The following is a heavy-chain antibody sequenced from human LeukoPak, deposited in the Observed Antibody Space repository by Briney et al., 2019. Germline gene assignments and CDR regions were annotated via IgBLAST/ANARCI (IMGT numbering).Heavy chain of an antibody. CDR3: ARCPSYYHDSSGYYPVRDAFDI. CDR2: INPSGGST. CDR1: GYTFTSYY. Sequence: GASVKVSCKASGYTFTSYYMHWVRQAPGQGLEWMGIINPSGGSTSYAQKFQGRVTMTRDMSTSTVYMELSSLRSEDTAVYYCARCPSYYHDSSGYYPVRDAFDIWGQGTMVTVSS. V-gene: IGHV1-46*01. J-gene: IGHJ3*02. D-gene: IGHD3-22*01.